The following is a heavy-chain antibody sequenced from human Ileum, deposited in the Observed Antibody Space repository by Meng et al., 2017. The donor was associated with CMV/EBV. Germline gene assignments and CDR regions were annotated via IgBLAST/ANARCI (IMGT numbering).Heavy chain of an antibody. CDR2: IDPNNGGT. CDR3: ARASLTVFGGLFDY. J-gene: IGHJ4*02. V-gene: IGHV1-2*02. CDR1: GYTFTGYY. D-gene: IGHD3-3*01. Sequence: ASVKVSCKASGYTFTGYYIHWVRQAPGQGLEWMGWIDPNNGGTNFPQKFQGRVTITTDTSTSTTYMELRSLRSDDTAVYYCARASLTVFGGLFDYWGQGTLVTVS.